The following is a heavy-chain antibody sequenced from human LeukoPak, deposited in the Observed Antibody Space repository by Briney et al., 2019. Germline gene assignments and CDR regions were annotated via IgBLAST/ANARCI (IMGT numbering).Heavy chain of an antibody. V-gene: IGHV3-74*01. CDR3: TRINYG. Sequence: PGGPLRLSCAASGFTFSSYWMHWVRQAPGKGLMWVSRINSDGSTTSYADSVKGRFTISRDNAKNTLYLQMNSLRVEDTAVYYCTRINYGWGQGTLVTVSS. J-gene: IGHJ4*02. D-gene: IGHD3-16*01. CDR1: GFTFSSYW. CDR2: INSDGSTT.